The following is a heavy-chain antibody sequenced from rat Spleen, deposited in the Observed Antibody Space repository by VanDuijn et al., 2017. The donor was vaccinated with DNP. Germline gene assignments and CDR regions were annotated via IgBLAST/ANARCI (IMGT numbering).Heavy chain of an antibody. J-gene: IGHJ4*01. CDR2: ISISGGSS. Sequence: EVPLVESGGGLVQRGRSLKLSCAASGFTFSNYDMAWVRQAQTKGLEWVASISISGGSSYYRDSVKGRFTISRDNAKSILYLQMDSLRSEDTATYYCARPDAWGQGTSVTVSS. CDR1: GFTFSNYD. V-gene: IGHV5-25*01. CDR3: ARPDA.